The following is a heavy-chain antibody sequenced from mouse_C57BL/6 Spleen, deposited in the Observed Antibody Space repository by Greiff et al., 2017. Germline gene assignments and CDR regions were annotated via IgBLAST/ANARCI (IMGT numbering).Heavy chain of an antibody. CDR3: ARGGERFYEDYDCDY. CDR1: GYTFTSYW. Sequence: QVQLQQPGAELVRPGSSVTMSCKASGYTFTSYWMEWVKQRHGKGLEWIGNINPTNSETHYNQKFKDKATLTVDKYSSTAYMQLSSLTSEDSAVYYCARGGERFYEDYDCDYWGPGTSVTVSS. D-gene: IGHD2-4*01. J-gene: IGHJ4*01. V-gene: IGHV1-61*01. CDR2: INPTNSET.